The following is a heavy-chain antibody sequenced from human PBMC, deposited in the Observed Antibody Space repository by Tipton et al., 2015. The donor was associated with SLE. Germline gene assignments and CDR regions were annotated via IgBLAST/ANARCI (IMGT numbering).Heavy chain of an antibody. J-gene: IGHJ3*02. CDR1: GAAISDYY. CDR3: ARDLVWFGELPVDAFDI. Sequence: LRLSCTVSGAAISDYYWTWIRQPAGEGLEWIGRIYASGSTNYNPSLRSRAAMSVDTSKSHISLKLTSVTAADTAVYYCARDLVWFGELPVDAFDIWGQGTLVTVSS. D-gene: IGHD3-10*01. V-gene: IGHV4-4*07. CDR2: IYASGST.